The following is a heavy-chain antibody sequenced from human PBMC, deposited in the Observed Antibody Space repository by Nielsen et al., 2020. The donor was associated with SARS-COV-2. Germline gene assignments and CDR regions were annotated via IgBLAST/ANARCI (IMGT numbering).Heavy chain of an antibody. Sequence: ETLSLTCVASGFTFSNYWMHWVRQTPGKGLFWVSRIHADGSSTSYADSVKGRFTISRDNAKNTLYLQMNSLRAEDTAVYYCVRGLQVPNGLAHRWGQGTLVTVSS. CDR3: VRGLQVPNGLAHR. CDR2: IHADGSST. CDR1: GFTFSNYW. J-gene: IGHJ4*02. D-gene: IGHD3-16*01. V-gene: IGHV3-74*01.